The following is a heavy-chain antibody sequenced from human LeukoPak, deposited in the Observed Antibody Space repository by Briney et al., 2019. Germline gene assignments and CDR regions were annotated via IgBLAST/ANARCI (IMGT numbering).Heavy chain of an antibody. CDR2: ISSSSSYI. CDR3: ARDYENLTGSKTRFHY. Sequence: GGSLRLSCAASGFTFSSYSMNWVRQAPGKGLEWVSCISSSSSYIYYANSVKGRFTISRDNAKNSLYLQMNSLRAEDTAVYYCARDYENLTGSKTRFHYWGQGTLVTVSS. J-gene: IGHJ4*02. V-gene: IGHV3-21*01. D-gene: IGHD3-9*01. CDR1: GFTFSSYS.